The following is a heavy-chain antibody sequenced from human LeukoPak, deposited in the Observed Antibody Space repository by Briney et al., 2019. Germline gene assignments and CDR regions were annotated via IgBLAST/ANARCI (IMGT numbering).Heavy chain of an antibody. CDR1: GGSISSGGYS. CDR3: ARHSTIAGTEYAFDI. V-gene: IGHV4-61*08. D-gene: IGHD6-13*01. Sequence: PSETLSLTCAVSGGSISSGGYSWSWIRQPPGKGLEWIGYIYYSGSTKYNPFLKSRVTISVDTSKNQFSLKLSSVTAADTAVYYCARHSTIAGTEYAFDIWGQGTMVTVSS. CDR2: IYYSGST. J-gene: IGHJ3*02.